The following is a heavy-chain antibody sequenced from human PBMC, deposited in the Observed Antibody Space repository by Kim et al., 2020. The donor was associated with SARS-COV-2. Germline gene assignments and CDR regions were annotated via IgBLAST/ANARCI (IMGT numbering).Heavy chain of an antibody. J-gene: IGHJ6*02. CDR1: GFTFSSYG. CDR3: AKDGGGYCSSTSCYAGFWXYYYGMDV. Sequence: GGSLRLSCAASGFTFSSYGMHWVRQAPGKGLEWVVVISYDGSNKYYADSVKGXFTISRDNSKNTLYLQMNSLRAEDTAVYYCAKDGGGYCSSTSCYAGFWXYYYGMDVXGQGTTVTVS. CDR2: ISYDGSNK. V-gene: IGHV3-30*18. D-gene: IGHD2-2*01.